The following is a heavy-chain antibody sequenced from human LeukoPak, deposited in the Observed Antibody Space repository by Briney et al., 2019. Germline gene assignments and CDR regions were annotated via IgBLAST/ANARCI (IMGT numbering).Heavy chain of an antibody. V-gene: IGHV3-7*01. CDR1: GFTFSSYW. CDR2: IKHDGSEK. CDR3: ARLITVFGVVMK. Sequence: GGSLRLSCVASGFTFSSYWMTWVRQVAGKGLEWVANIKHDGSEKYYVDSVKGRFTISRDNAKNSLYLQMNSLGAEDTAVYYRARLITVFGVVMKWGQGTLVTVSS. D-gene: IGHD3-3*01. J-gene: IGHJ4*02.